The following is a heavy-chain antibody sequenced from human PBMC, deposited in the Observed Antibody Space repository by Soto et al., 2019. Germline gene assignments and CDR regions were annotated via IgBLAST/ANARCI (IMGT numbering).Heavy chain of an antibody. CDR1: GFTSIDYW. J-gene: IGHJ4*02. CDR3: ARRSWYAY. Sequence: EVQLVESGGGLVQPGGSLRLSCAASGFTSIDYWMSWVRQSPWKWLEWVANIKQDGSQKFYVDSVKGLFTISRDNAKNSLYLHMNSLRAEDTAVYYCARRSWYAYWGQGTLVTVSS. CDR2: IKQDGSQK. D-gene: IGHD2-2*01. V-gene: IGHV3-7*01.